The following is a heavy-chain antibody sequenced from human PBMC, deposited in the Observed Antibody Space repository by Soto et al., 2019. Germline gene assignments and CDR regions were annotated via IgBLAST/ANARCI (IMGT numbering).Heavy chain of an antibody. CDR2: ISYDGSNK. Sequence: GGSLRLSCAASGFTFSSYGMHWVRQAPGKGLEWVAVISYDGSNKYYADSVKGRFTISRDNSKNTLYLQMNSLRAEDTAVYYCAKEVSSGWYYEDYYYYGMDVWGQGTTVTSP. V-gene: IGHV3-30*18. CDR3: AKEVSSGWYYEDYYYYGMDV. CDR1: GFTFSSYG. J-gene: IGHJ6*02. D-gene: IGHD6-19*01.